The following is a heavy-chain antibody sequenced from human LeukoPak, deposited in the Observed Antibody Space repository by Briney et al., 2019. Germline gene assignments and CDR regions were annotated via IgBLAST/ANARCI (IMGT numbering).Heavy chain of an antibody. CDR1: GYTFTSYG. CDR2: ISAYNGNT. D-gene: IGHD3-10*01. J-gene: IGHJ4*02. Sequence: GASVKVSCKASGYTFTSYGISWVRQAPGQGLEWMGWISAYNGNTNYAQKLQGRVTMTTDTSTSTAYMELRSLRSDDTAVYYCARDSWNRNMVRGVHDYWGQGTLVTVSS. V-gene: IGHV1-18*01. CDR3: ARDSWNRNMVRGVHDY.